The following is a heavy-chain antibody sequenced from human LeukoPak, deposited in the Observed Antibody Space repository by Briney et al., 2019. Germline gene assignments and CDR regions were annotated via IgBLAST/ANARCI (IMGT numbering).Heavy chain of an antibody. Sequence: GGSLRLSCAASGFTFSNYGMSWVRQAPGKGLEWVSYISGSSNKIYYADSMRGRFTVSRDNAKNSLYLQMNTLRDEDTAVYYCARDQYLDYWGQGTLVTVSS. CDR2: ISGSSNKI. CDR3: ARDQYLDY. CDR1: GFTFSNYG. J-gene: IGHJ4*02. V-gene: IGHV3-48*02.